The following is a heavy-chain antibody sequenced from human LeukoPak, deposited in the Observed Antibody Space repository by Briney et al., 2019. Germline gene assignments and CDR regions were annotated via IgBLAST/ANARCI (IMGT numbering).Heavy chain of an antibody. D-gene: IGHD5-18*01. CDR3: ARSAFPTAMGIIY. V-gene: IGHV1-69*05. CDR1: GGTFSSYA. Sequence: SVEVSCKASGGTFSSYAISWVRQAPGQGLEWMGGIIPIFGTANYAQKFQGRVTITMDESTSTAYMELSSLRSEDTAVYYCARSAFPTAMGIIYWGQGTLVTVSS. CDR2: IIPIFGTA. J-gene: IGHJ4*02.